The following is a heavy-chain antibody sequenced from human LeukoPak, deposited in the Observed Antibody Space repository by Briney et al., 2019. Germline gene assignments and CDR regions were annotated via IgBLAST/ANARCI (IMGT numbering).Heavy chain of an antibody. J-gene: IGHJ5*02. CDR3: ARIGVLAARGNWFDP. CDR1: GYTFTGYY. V-gene: IGHV1-2*06. CDR2: INPNSGGT. D-gene: IGHD6-6*01. Sequence: GASVKVSCKASGYTFTGYYMHWVRQAPGQGLEWMGRINPNSGGTNYAQKFQGRVTMTRDTSISTAYMELSRPRSDDTAVYYCARIGVLAARGNWFDPWGQGTLVTVSS.